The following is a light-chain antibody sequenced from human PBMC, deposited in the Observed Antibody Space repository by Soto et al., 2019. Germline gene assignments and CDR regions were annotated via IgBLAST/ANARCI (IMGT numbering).Light chain of an antibody. Sequence: QSVLTQPPSASETPGQRVTISCSGSSSNIGSNTVNWYQQLPGTAPTLLIYYNNQRPSGVPDRFSGSKSGTSASLAISGLQSEDEAHYYCAAWDDSLYGWVFGGGTKVTVL. CDR2: YNN. CDR3: AAWDDSLYGWV. J-gene: IGLJ3*02. CDR1: SSNIGSNT. V-gene: IGLV1-44*01.